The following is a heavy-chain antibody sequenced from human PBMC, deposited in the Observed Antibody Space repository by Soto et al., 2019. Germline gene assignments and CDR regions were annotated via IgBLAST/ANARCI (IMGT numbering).Heavy chain of an antibody. D-gene: IGHD1-26*01. Sequence: PGGSLRLSCSVSGFTFSTYAMHWVRQAPGKGLEYASSISSNGGSTYYADSVKGRFTISRDNSKNTLYLQMSSLRTEDTALYYCVKDRWVDYWGQGILVTGLL. CDR3: VKDRWVDY. J-gene: IGHJ4*02. CDR2: ISSNGGST. V-gene: IGHV3-64D*06. CDR1: GFTFSTYA.